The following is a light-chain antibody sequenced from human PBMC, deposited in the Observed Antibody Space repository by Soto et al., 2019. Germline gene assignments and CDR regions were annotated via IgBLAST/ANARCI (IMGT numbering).Light chain of an antibody. CDR2: AAS. Sequence: QMTQSPSSLFASVGDRVTITCRASQSISSHLNWYQQKVGQTPRLLIYAASTLQSEVPPRFSGSGSGTEFTLTISGLQREDFATYYCQRSHSAHLTFGGGTK. CDR1: QSISSH. J-gene: IGKJ4*01. CDR3: QRSHSAHLT. V-gene: IGKV1-39*01.